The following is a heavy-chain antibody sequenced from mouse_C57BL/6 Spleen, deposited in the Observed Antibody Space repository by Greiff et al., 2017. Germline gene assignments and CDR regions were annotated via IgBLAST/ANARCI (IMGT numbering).Heavy chain of an antibody. CDR2: ILPGSGST. CDR3: ARRAVYGNYDWFAY. Sequence: QVQLQQSGAELMKPGASVKLSCKATGYTFTGYWIEWVKQRPGHGLEWIGEILPGSGSTNYNEKFKGKATFTADPSSNTAYMQLSSLTTEDSAIYYCARRAVYGNYDWFAYWGQGTLVTVSA. V-gene: IGHV1-9*01. J-gene: IGHJ3*01. CDR1: GYTFTGYW. D-gene: IGHD2-1*01.